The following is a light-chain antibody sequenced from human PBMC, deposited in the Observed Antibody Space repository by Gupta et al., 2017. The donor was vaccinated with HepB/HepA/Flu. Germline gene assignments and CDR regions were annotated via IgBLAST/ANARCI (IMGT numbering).Light chain of an antibody. V-gene: IGKV1-33*01. Sequence: DIQMTPSPSSLSASVGDRVTITCQASQDISTYLNWYQQKPGQAPKLLIYDASTLETGVPSRFSGSGSVTDFTFTIRSLQPEDIATYYCQQYDNLPLSFGGGTRVE. CDR2: DAS. CDR3: QQYDNLPLS. CDR1: QDISTY. J-gene: IGKJ4*01.